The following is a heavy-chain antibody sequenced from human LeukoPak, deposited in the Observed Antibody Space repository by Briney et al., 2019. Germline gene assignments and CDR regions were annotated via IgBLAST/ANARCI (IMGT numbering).Heavy chain of an antibody. CDR3: AVGATHYYMDV. CDR2: VSSSGST. CDR1: GDSVSSGRYF. D-gene: IGHD3-16*01. Sequence: SETLSLTCTVAGDSVSSGRYFWSWIRQPAGKGLEWIGRVSSSGSTRYSRNISSLQSRVTISMDTSKNQFSLHLNSVTAADTAVYYCAVGATHYYMDVWGKGTTVTVSS. V-gene: IGHV4-61*02. J-gene: IGHJ6*03.